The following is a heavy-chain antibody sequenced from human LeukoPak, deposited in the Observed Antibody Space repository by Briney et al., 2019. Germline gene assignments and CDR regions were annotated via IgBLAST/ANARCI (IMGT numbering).Heavy chain of an antibody. CDR3: AREGVSQGFLKAAPVLND. D-gene: IGHD6-13*01. V-gene: IGHV1-2*06. J-gene: IGHJ4*02. CDR1: GYGFTGNH. Sequence: ASVKVSCKASGYGFTGNHLHWVRQAPGQGLEWMGRTNPKSGGTNYAQKFQDRVTMTRDTSISTAYIELRRLRFDDTAVYYCAREGVSQGFLKAAPVLNDWGQGTLVIVSS. CDR2: TNPKSGGT.